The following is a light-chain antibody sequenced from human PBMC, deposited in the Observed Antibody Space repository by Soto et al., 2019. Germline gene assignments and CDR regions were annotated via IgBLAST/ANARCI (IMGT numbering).Light chain of an antibody. J-gene: IGLJ2*01. Sequence: SYELTQPPSVSVSPGQTASITCSGDKLGDKYTCWYQQRPGQSPVLLIYQDTKRPSGIPARFSGSNSGNTATLTISGTQAMDEADYYCQAWDSGSEVFGGGTKLTVL. V-gene: IGLV3-1*01. CDR3: QAWDSGSEV. CDR2: QDT. CDR1: KLGDKY.